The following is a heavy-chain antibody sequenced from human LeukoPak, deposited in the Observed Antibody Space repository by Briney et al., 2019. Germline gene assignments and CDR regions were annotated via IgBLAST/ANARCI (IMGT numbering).Heavy chain of an antibody. Sequence: XETLSLTCTVSGGSISSYYWSWIRQPPGKGLEWIGYIYYSGSTNYNPSLKSRVTISVDTSKNQFSLKLSSVTAADTAVYYCARGGTYGSSGYYYGEFGYWGQGTLVTVSS. CDR1: GGSISSYY. V-gene: IGHV4-59*01. CDR2: IYYSGST. J-gene: IGHJ4*02. CDR3: ARGGTYGSSGYYYGEFGY. D-gene: IGHD3-22*01.